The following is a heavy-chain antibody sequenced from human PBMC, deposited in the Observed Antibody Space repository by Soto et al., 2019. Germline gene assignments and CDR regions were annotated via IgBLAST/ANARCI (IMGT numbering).Heavy chain of an antibody. V-gene: IGHV3-7*03. Sequence: EVQMVESGGDLVQPGGSLRLSCVASEFSISAYWMSWVRQAPGKGLEWVANIKGYGSEARYVDSAKDRFLISRDNTKNSLYLHMTSLRAEDTAIYYCVSDGDVCSCSDCFRHFKYWCRGTRVTVSS. CDR3: VSDGDVCSCSDCFRHFKY. J-gene: IGHJ4*02. CDR2: IKGYGSEA. CDR1: EFSISAYW. D-gene: IGHD5-12*01.